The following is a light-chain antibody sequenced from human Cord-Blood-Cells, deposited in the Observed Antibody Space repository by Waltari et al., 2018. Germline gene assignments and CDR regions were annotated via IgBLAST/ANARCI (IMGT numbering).Light chain of an antibody. CDR2: DVS. CDR3: SSYTSSSTWV. CDR1: SCGVGCYHY. Sequence: QSPLTQPASASGSPGQSITIHCTLTSCGVGCYHYVPWYQQHPGKAPKLMIYDVSNRPSGVSNRFSGSKSGNTASLTISGLQAEDEADYYCSSYTSSSTWVFGGGTKLTVL. V-gene: IGLV2-14*03. J-gene: IGLJ3*02.